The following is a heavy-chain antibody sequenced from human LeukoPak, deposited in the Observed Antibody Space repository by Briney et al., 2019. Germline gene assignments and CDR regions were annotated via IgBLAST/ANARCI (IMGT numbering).Heavy chain of an antibody. CDR1: GFTVSSNY. CDR2: IYSGGST. J-gene: IGHJ4*02. V-gene: IGHV3-53*01. D-gene: IGHD5-24*01. Sequence: GGSRRLSCAASGFTVSSNYMSWVRQAPGKGLEWVSVIYSGGSTYYADSVKGRFTISRDDSKNTLYLQMNSLRAEDTAVYYCASRDGYNYAFDYWGQGTLVTVSS. CDR3: ASRDGYNYAFDY.